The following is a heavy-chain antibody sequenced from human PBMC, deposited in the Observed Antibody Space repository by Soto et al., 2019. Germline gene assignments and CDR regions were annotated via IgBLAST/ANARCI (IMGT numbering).Heavy chain of an antibody. Sequence: EVQLLESGGGLVQPGGSLRLSCAASGFTFSSYGMSWVRQAPGKGPEWVSEISGSGDYTYYADSVKGRFTVSRDNSKNTLYLQMNSLRAEDTAVYYCAKRNGDYGYDYWGQGTLVTVSS. D-gene: IGHD4-17*01. CDR3: AKRNGDYGYDY. J-gene: IGHJ4*02. CDR2: ISGSGDYT. CDR1: GFTFSSYG. V-gene: IGHV3-23*01.